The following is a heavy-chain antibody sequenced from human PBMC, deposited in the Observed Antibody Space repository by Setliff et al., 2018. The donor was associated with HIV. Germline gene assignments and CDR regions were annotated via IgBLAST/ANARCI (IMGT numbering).Heavy chain of an antibody. J-gene: IGHJ3*02. CDR1: GGSISTYY. CDR2: IYYTGRT. D-gene: IGHD3-10*01. V-gene: IGHV4-59*08. Sequence: PSETLSLTCTVSGGSISTYYWSWIRQAPGRGLEWIGYIYYTGRTNYNPSLKSRVTMPVDTSKNQFSLKLSSVTAADTAVYYCASSRGRYYGSVRAFDIWGQGTMVTVSS. CDR3: ASSRGRYYGSVRAFDI.